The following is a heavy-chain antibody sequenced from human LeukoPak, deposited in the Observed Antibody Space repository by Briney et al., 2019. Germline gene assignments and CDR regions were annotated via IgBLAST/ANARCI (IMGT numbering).Heavy chain of an antibody. J-gene: IGHJ6*03. CDR1: GYTFTSYD. CDR2: MNPNSGNT. V-gene: IGHV1-8*03. CDR3: ARAPRYCSSTSCYTWAYYYYYMDV. D-gene: IGHD2-2*02. Sequence: ASVKVSCKASGYTFTSYDINWVRQATGQGLEWMGWMNPNSGNTGYAQKFQGRVTITRNTSISTAYMELSSLRSEDTAVYYCARAPRYCSSTSCYTWAYYYYYMDVWGKGTTVTASS.